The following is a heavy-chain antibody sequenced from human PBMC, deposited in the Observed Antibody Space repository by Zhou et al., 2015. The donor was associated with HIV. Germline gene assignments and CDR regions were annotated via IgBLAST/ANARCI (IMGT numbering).Heavy chain of an antibody. D-gene: IGHD6-13*01. CDR2: INPSGGST. CDR1: GYTFTSYY. J-gene: IGHJ5*02. CDR3: ARCSLAAAGYEVVVPTP. Sequence: QVQLVQSGAEVKKPGASVKVSCKASGYTFTSYYMHWVRQAPGQGLEWMGIINPSGGSTSYAQKFQGRVTMTRDTSTSTVYMELSSLRSEDTAVYYCARCSLAAAGYEVVVPTPWGQGTLVHRLL. V-gene: IGHV1-46*01.